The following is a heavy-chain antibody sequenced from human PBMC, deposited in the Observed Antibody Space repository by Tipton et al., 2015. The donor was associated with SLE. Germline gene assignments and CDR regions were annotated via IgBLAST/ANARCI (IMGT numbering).Heavy chain of an antibody. CDR1: GGSIGSYY. J-gene: IGHJ6*02. V-gene: IGHV4-59*08. D-gene: IGHD2/OR15-2a*01. CDR2: VYYSGRT. CDR3: ARGKYYYYGMDV. Sequence: TLSLTCNVSGGSIGSYYWSWIRQPPGKGLEWIGYVYYSGRTNYNPSLKSRVTISVDTSKNQFSLRLSSVTAADTAMYYCARGKYYYYGMDVWGQGTTVTVSS.